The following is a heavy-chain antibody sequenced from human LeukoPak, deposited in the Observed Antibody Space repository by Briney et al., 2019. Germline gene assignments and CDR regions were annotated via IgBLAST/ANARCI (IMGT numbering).Heavy chain of an antibody. CDR3: ARERSGWYVDDY. CDR1: GFTFSNYW. J-gene: IGHJ4*02. D-gene: IGHD6-19*01. V-gene: IGHV3-74*01. CDR2: INSDGSST. Sequence: GGSLRLSCIASGFTFSNYWMHWVRQAPGKGLVWVSRINSDGSSTSYADSVKGRFTISRDNSKNTLYLQMNSLRAEDTAVYYCARERSGWYVDDYWGQGTLVTVSS.